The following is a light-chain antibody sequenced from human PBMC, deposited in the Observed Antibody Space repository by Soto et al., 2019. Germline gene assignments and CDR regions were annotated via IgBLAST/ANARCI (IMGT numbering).Light chain of an antibody. CDR1: QSVNSN. CDR2: DAS. J-gene: IGKJ4*01. CDR3: QQYNFWPPLT. Sequence: EIVMTQSPATLSVSPGERATLSCRASQSVNSNLDWYRQKPSQAPRLLISDASTRATGVPARFSGSGSGTEFSLTISSRQSEDSGIYYCQQYNFWPPLTFGGGNKVEIK. V-gene: IGKV3-15*01.